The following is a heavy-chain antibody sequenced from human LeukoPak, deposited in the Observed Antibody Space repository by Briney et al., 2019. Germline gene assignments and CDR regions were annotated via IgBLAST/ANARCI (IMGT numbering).Heavy chain of an antibody. Sequence: GGSLRLSCAASGFRFSDYGMNWVRQARGKCLEWVSVIGGDGDSTYYAASVRDHFTVSRDNSKNILYLDMNRLRVDDTAVYFCAKGVDTSCFGGDCYFDYWGQGVLVTVSS. CDR1: GFRFSDYG. CDR3: AKGVDTSCFGGDCYFDY. J-gene: IGHJ4*02. CDR2: IGGDGDST. V-gene: IGHV3-23*01. D-gene: IGHD2-21*02.